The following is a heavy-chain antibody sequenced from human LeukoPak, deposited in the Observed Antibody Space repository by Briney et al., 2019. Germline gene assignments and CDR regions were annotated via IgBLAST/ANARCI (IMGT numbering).Heavy chain of an antibody. J-gene: IGHJ6*04. CDR2: NNPNSGGT. D-gene: IGHD3-10*01. Sequence: ASVKVSCKASGYTFTGYYMHWVRQAPGQGLEWMGWNNPNSGGTNYAQKFQGWVTMTRDTSISTAYMELSRLRSDDTAVYYCARERYYYGSGSYRYYYYGMDVWGKGTTVTVSS. CDR3: ARERYYYGSGSYRYYYYGMDV. V-gene: IGHV1-2*04. CDR1: GYTFTGYY.